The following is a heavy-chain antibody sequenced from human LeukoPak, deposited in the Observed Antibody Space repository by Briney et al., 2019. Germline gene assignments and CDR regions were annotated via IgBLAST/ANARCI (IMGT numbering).Heavy chain of an antibody. J-gene: IGHJ4*02. Sequence: SETLSLTCAVYGGSFSGYYWSWIRQPPGKGLGWIGEINHSGSTNYNPSLKSRVTISVDTSKNQFSLKLNSVTATDTAVYYCARHYGPWGQGTLVTVSS. V-gene: IGHV4-34*01. CDR2: INHSGST. D-gene: IGHD3-16*01. CDR3: ARHYGP. CDR1: GGSFSGYY.